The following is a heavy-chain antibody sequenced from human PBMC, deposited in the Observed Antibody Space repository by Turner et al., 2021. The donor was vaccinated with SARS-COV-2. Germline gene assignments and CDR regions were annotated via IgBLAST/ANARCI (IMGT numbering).Heavy chain of an antibody. J-gene: IGHJ4*02. CDR3: ARGFDY. Sequence: QLQLQESGPGLLKPSETLSLTCTVSGGSISSSSYYWGWIRKPPGKGMEWMGTIYDSGSTNYNTSLKSRVTISVDTSKNQFSLKQSSVTAADTAVYYCARGFDYWGQGTLVTVSS. CDR1: GGSISSSSYY. CDR2: IYDSGST. V-gene: IGHV4-39*07.